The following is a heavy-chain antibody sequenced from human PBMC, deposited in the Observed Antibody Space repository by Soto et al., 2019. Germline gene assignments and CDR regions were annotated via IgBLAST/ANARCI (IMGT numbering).Heavy chain of an antibody. J-gene: IGHJ4*02. CDR3: AREGSPYSSGFYYFDY. CDR2: ISYDGSNK. V-gene: IGHV3-30-3*01. CDR1: GFTFSSYA. Sequence: GGSLRLSCAASGFTFSSYAMHWVRQAPGKGLEWVAVISYDGSNKYYADSVKGRFTISRDNSKNTLYLQMNSLRAEDTAVYYCAREGSPYSSGFYYFDYWGQGTLVTVSS. D-gene: IGHD6-19*01.